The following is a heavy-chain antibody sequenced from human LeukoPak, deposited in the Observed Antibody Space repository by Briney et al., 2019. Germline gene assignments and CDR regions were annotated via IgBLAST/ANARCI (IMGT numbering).Heavy chain of an antibody. CDR3: ARGEYYDSSGYYY. D-gene: IGHD3-22*01. CDR2: INSDGSST. CDR1: GFTFSSYW. V-gene: IGHV3-74*01. J-gene: IGHJ4*02. Sequence: GGSLRLSCAASGFTFSSYWMYWVRQAPGRGLVWVSRINSDGSSTSYADSVKGRFTISRDNAKNTLYLQMNSLRAEDTAVYYCARGEYYDSSGYYYWGQGTLVTVSS.